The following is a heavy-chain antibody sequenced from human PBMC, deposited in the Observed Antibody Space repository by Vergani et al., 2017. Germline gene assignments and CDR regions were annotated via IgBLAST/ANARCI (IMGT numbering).Heavy chain of an antibody. CDR3: TRHDDYDYVWGSYRHLDY. D-gene: IGHD3-16*02. CDR1: GFTFSGSA. CDR2: IRSKANSYAT. V-gene: IGHV3-73*01. Sequence: EVQLVESGGGLVQPGGSLKLSCAASGFTFSGSAMHWVRQASGKGLEWVGRIRSKANSYATAYAASVKGRFTISRDDSKNTAYLQMNSLKTEDTAVYYCTRHDDYDYVWGSYRHLDYWGQEPWSPSPQ. J-gene: IGHJ4*01.